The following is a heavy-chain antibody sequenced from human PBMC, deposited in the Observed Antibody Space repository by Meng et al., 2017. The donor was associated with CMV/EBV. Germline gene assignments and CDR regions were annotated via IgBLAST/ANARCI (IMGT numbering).Heavy chain of an antibody. V-gene: IGHV1-18*01. J-gene: IGHJ5*02. CDR2: ISAYNGNT. Sequence: ASVKVSCKASGYTFTSYGISWVRQAPGQGLEWMGWISAYNGNTNYAQKLQGRVTMTTDTSTSTAYMELSSLRSEDTAVYYCARRPGIRSGSYYNWFDPWGQGTLDTVSS. CDR3: ARRPGIRSGSYYNWFDP. D-gene: IGHD1-26*01. CDR1: GYTFTSYG.